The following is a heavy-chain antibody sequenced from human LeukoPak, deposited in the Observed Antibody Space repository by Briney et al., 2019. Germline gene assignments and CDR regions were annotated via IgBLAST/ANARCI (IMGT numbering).Heavy chain of an antibody. J-gene: IGHJ6*02. CDR1: GFTFSSYW. V-gene: IGHV3-7*03. Sequence: GGSLRLSCAASGFTFSSYWMNWARQAPGKGLEWVASINHNGNVNYYVDSVKGRSTISRDNAKNSLYLQMSNLRAEDTVVYFCARGGGLDVWGQGATVTVSS. D-gene: IGHD3-16*01. CDR3: ARGGGLDV. CDR2: INHNGNVN.